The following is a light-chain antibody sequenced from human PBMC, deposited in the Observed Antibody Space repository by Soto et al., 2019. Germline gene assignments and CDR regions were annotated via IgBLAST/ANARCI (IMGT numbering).Light chain of an antibody. Sequence: DIQMTQSPSTLSASVGDRVTITCRASQSISSWLAWYQQKPGKAAKLLIYDASSIESGVPSRLGGSGSATAYTPAISGMQPDDFAAYYCQQYNSYWTFGQGNKVEIK. CDR3: QQYNSYWT. CDR2: DAS. CDR1: QSISSW. V-gene: IGKV1-5*01. J-gene: IGKJ1*01.